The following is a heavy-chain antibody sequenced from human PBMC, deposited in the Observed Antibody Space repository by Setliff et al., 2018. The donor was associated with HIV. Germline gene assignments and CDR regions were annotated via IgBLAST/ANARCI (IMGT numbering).Heavy chain of an antibody. D-gene: IGHD3-22*01. V-gene: IGHV1-2*06. CDR3: ARPGYYDSSGPNAFDI. J-gene: IGHJ3*02. CDR1: GYTFTGYY. CDR2: INPNSGGT. Sequence: ASVKVSCKASGYTFTGYYMHWVRQAPGQGLEWMGRINPNSGGTNYAQKFQGRVTMTRDTSISTAYMELSRLRSDDTAVYYCARPGYYDSSGPNAFDIWGQGTMVTVSS.